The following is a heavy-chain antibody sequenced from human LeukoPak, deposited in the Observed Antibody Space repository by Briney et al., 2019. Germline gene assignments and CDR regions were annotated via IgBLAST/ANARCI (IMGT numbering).Heavy chain of an antibody. V-gene: IGHV4-4*02. CDR1: GGSISNTNW. CDR2: VNLQGST. Sequence: ASETPSLTCGVSGGSISNTNWWTWFRQPPGKGLEWIGEVNLQGSTNYNPSLKSRVAISVDKSENHISLKLTSVTAADTAVYYCAREGGPYRPLDYSGQGTLVTVAS. J-gene: IGHJ4*02. CDR3: AREGGPYRPLDY.